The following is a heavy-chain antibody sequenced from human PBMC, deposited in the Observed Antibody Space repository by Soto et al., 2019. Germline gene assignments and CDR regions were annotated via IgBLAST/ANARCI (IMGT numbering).Heavy chain of an antibody. CDR1: GYTFTSYG. J-gene: IGHJ6*02. CDR3: ALSWLTGKGGIDV. CDR2: INGYTGNT. D-gene: IGHD5-12*01. V-gene: IGHV1-18*01. Sequence: QVQLVRSGAEVKKPGASVKVSCKASGYTFTSYGLSWVRQAPGQGLEWMGWINGYTGNTNYAQKFQGRVTMTTDTSTNTAYLDLWTLISDDTAVYYFALSWLTGKGGIDVWGQVTTDTVSS.